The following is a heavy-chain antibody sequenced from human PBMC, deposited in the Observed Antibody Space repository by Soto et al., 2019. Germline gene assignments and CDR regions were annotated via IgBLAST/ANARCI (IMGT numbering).Heavy chain of an antibody. CDR3: ARMDSSSSDFDY. V-gene: IGHV1-8*01. J-gene: IGHJ4*02. CDR2: MNPNSGNT. Sequence: ASVKVSCNASGYTFTSYDINWVRQATGQGLEWMGWMNPNSGNTGYAQKFQGRVTMTRNTSISTAYMELSSLRSEDTAVYYCARMDSSSSDFDYWGQGTLVTVSS. CDR1: GYTFTSYD. D-gene: IGHD6-6*01.